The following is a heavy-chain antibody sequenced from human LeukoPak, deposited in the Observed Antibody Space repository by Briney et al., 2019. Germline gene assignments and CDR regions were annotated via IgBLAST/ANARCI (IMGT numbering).Heavy chain of an antibody. Sequence: GGSLRLSCAASGFTFSSYWMHWVRQAPGKGLVWVSRIYSDGSSTSYAASVKGRFTISRDNAKNTLYLQMNSLRAEDTAVYYCASDFWSGYYTPMGVNYWGQGTLVTVSS. CDR3: ASDFWSGYYTPMGVNY. CDR1: GFTFSSYW. D-gene: IGHD3-3*01. CDR2: IYSDGSST. J-gene: IGHJ4*02. V-gene: IGHV3-74*01.